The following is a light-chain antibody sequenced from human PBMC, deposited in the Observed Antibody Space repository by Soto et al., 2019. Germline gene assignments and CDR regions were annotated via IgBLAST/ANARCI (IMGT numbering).Light chain of an antibody. CDR2: DDA. J-gene: IGLJ3*02. V-gene: IGLV3-21*02. CDR3: AVWDDSLSGPV. Sequence: SYELTQPPSVSVAPGQTARITCGGNNIGSESVHWYQQKPGQAPVLVVCDDADRPSGIPERFSGSNSGNTATLTISRVEAGDEADYYCAVWDDSLSGPVFGGGTKLTVL. CDR1: NIGSES.